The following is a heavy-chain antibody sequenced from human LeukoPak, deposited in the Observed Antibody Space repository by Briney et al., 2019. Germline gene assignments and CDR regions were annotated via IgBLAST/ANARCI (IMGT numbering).Heavy chain of an antibody. J-gene: IGHJ6*03. CDR2: ISYSGTI. V-gene: IGHV4-39*07. CDR3: ARVFWVFDYYMDV. Sequence: SETLSLTCTVSSGSITSSNYYWVWIRQPPGMGLDWIASISYSGTITYNPPLQSRLSISIDTSKNQFSLKLSSVTVADTAVYYCARVFWVFDYYMDVWGKGTTVTVSS. D-gene: IGHD3-16*01. CDR1: SGSITSSNYY.